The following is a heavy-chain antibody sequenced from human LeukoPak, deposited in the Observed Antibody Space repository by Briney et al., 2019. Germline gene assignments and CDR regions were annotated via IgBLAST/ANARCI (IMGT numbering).Heavy chain of an antibody. D-gene: IGHD7-27*01. J-gene: IGHJ4*02. CDR3: ARGANWGSSDY. V-gene: IGHV4-34*01. CDR2: INHRGST. Sequence: PSETLSLTCAVYGGSFSGYYWSWIRQPPGKGLEWIGEINHRGSTNYNPSLKSRVTISVDTSKNQFSLKLSSVTAADTAVYYCARGANWGSSDYWGQGTLVSVSS. CDR1: GGSFSGYY.